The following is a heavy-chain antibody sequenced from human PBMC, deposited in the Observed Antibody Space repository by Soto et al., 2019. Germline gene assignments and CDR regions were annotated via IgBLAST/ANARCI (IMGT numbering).Heavy chain of an antibody. J-gene: IGHJ6*02. CDR2: IIPIFGTA. CDR3: ARSTYYYDSSGLDYYYGMDV. CDR1: GGTFSSYA. V-gene: IGHV1-69*12. Sequence: QVQLVQSGAEVKKPGSSVKVSCKASGGTFSSYAISWVRQAPGQGLEWMGGIIPIFGTANYAQKFQGRVTITEDESTSTAYMELSSLRSEDTAVYYCARSTYYYDSSGLDYYYGMDVWGQGTTVTVSS. D-gene: IGHD3-22*01.